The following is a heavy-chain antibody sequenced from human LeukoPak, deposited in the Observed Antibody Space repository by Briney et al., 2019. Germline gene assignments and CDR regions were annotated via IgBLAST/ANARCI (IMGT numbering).Heavy chain of an antibody. J-gene: IGHJ4*02. Sequence: PGGSLRLSCAASGFTFDDYAMHWVRQAPGKGLEWVSGISWNSGSIGYADSVKGRFTISRDNAKNSLYLQMNSLRAEDMALYYCAKGAVRGYSGYDSIFFGYWGQGTLVTVSS. D-gene: IGHD5-12*01. V-gene: IGHV3-9*03. CDR3: AKGAVRGYSGYDSIFFGY. CDR1: GFTFDDYA. CDR2: ISWNSGSI.